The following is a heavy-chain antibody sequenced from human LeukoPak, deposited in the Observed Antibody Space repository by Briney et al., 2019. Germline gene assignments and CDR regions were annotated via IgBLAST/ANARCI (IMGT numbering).Heavy chain of an antibody. Sequence: PSETLSLTCAVYGGSFSGYYWSWIRQPPGKGLEWIGEINHSGSTNYNPSLKSRVTISVDTSKNQFSLKLSSVTAADTAVYYCARGAAVAGPFDYWGQGTLVTVSS. V-gene: IGHV4-34*01. D-gene: IGHD6-19*01. CDR3: ARGAAVAGPFDY. CDR1: GGSFSGYY. J-gene: IGHJ4*02. CDR2: INHSGST.